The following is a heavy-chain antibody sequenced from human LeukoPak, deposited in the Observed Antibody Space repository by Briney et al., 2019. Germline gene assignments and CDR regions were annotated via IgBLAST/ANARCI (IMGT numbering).Heavy chain of an antibody. CDR3: AKLTNWNYRLNDY. V-gene: IGHV4-39*01. CDR2: IYYSGST. J-gene: IGHJ4*02. D-gene: IGHD1-7*01. Sequence: SETLSLTCTVSGGSISSSSYYWSWIRQPPGKGLEWIGSIYYSGSTYYNPSLKSRVTISVDTSKNQFSLKLSSVTAADTAVYYCAKLTNWNYRLNDYWGQGTLVTVSS. CDR1: GGSISSSSYY.